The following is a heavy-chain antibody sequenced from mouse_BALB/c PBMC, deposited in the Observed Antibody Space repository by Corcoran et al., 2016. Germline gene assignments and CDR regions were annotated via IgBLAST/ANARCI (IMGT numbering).Heavy chain of an antibody. V-gene: IGHV3-6*02. D-gene: IGHD1-1*01. CDR3: TRGLLRY. CDR2: ISYDGSN. J-gene: IGHJ2*01. CDR1: GYSFTSGYY. Sequence: DVQLQESGPGLVKPSQSLSLTCSVTGYSFTSGYYWNWIRQFPGNKLEWMGYISYDGSNNYNPSLKNRISITRDTSKNQFFLKLNSVTTEDTATYYCTRGLLRYWGQGTTLTVSS.